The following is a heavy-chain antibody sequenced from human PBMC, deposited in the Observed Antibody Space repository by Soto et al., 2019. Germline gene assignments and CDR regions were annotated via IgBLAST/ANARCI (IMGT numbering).Heavy chain of an antibody. D-gene: IGHD2-21*02. CDR3: ARRHYCRGDCTINPDYYSEMDV. J-gene: IGHJ6*02. V-gene: IGHV5-51*01. CDR2: ICPGYSNI. CDR1: GYIFTDHC. Sequence: LGESLKISCKGSGYIFTDHCIVWVRQMAGKGLEWVGIICPGYSNIIYSPSVQGQVTISADMSISTAYLQWSSLKASDTAIYYCARRHYCRGDCTINPDYYSEMDVWGQETTLTISS.